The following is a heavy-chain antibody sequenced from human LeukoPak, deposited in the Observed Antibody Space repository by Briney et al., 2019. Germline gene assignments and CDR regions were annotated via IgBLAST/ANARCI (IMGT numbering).Heavy chain of an antibody. CDR3: ARELWWSGRDAFDI. V-gene: IGHV4-61*02. CDR1: GGSISSSSYY. Sequence: SETLSLTCTVSGGSISSSSYYWSWIRQPAGKGLEWIGRIYTSGSTNYNPSLKSRVTMSVDTSKNQFSLKLSSVTAADTAVYYCARELWWSGRDAFDIWGQGTMVTVSS. D-gene: IGHD2-21*01. J-gene: IGHJ3*02. CDR2: IYTSGST.